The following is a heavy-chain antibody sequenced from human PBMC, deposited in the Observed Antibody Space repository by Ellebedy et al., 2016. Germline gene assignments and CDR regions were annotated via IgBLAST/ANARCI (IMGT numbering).Heavy chain of an antibody. CDR3: ARGGVTRYNWFDP. Sequence: GGSLRLSCAASGFTFSSYWMHWVRQAPGKGLVWVSRINSDGSSTSYADSVKGRFTISRDNAKNTLYLQMNSLRAEDTAVYYCARGGVTRYNWFDPWGQGTLVTVSS. D-gene: IGHD2-21*02. V-gene: IGHV3-74*01. J-gene: IGHJ5*02. CDR2: INSDGSST. CDR1: GFTFSSYW.